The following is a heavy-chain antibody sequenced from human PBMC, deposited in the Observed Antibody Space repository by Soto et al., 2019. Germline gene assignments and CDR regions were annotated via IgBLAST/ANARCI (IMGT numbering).Heavy chain of an antibody. CDR2: ISGSGGST. Sequence: GGSLRLSCAASGFTFSSYAMSWVRQAPGKGLEWVSAISGSGGSTYYADSVKGRFTISRDNSKNTLYLQMNSLRAEDTAVFYCAKGCILDRPHYYGMDVWGQGTRVTVSS. J-gene: IGHJ6*02. V-gene: IGHV3-23*01. CDR1: GFTFSSYA. CDR3: AKGCILDRPHYYGMDV.